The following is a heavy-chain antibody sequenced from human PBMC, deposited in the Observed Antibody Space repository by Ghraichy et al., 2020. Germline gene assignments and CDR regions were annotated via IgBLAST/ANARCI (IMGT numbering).Heavy chain of an antibody. CDR1: GGSISSYY. CDR3: ARAPSSGGDY. D-gene: IGHD2-15*01. Sequence: GSLSLTCTVSGGSISSYYWSWIRQPPGKGLEWIGYIYYSGSTNYNPSLKSRVTISVDTSKNQFSLKLSSVTAADTAVYYCARAPSSGGDYWGQGTLVTVSS. V-gene: IGHV4-59*01. CDR2: IYYSGST. J-gene: IGHJ4*02.